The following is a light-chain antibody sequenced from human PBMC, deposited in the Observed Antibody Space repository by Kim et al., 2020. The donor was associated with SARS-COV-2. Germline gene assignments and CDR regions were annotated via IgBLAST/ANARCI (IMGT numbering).Light chain of an antibody. CDR3: GSRDTSVNHPL. J-gene: IGLJ2*01. CDR2: GKN. V-gene: IGLV3-19*01. CDR1: SLRSYY. Sequence: SSELTQDPAVSVAWGQTVSITCQGDSLRSYYASWYRQKPGQAPVLVIYGKNNRPSGIPDRFSGSSSGNTASLTITGAQAEDEGDYYCGSRDTSVNHPLFGGGTKLTVL.